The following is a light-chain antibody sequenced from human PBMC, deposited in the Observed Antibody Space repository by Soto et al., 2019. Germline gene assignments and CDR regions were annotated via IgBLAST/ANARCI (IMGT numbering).Light chain of an antibody. V-gene: IGLV1-40*01. CDR2: ANS. CDR1: SSNIGAGYD. Sequence: VLTQPPSVPGAPGQRVTISCTGSSSNIGAGYDVHWYQQLPGTAPKLLIYANSNRPSGVPGRFSGSKSGTSASLAITGLQAEDEADYYCQSYDSSLSGYVFGTGTKVTVL. J-gene: IGLJ1*01. CDR3: QSYDSSLSGYV.